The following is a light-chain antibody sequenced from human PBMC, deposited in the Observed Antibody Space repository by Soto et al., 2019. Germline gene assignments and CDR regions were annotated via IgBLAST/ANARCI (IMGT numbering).Light chain of an antibody. J-gene: IGLJ2*01. CDR3: CAYAGSNTLV. CDR2: EGN. Sequence: QSVLTQPASVSGSPGQSITISCTGTSSDVGSYNLVSWYQQHPGKAPKLMIYEGNKRPSGVSNRFSASKSVNTASLTISGLQAEDEADYYCCAYAGSNTLVFGGGTKVTVL. V-gene: IGLV2-23*01. CDR1: SSDVGSYNL.